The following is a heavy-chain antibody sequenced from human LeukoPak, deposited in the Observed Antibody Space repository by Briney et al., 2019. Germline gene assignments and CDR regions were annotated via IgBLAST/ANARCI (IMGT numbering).Heavy chain of an antibody. CDR3: ARDYDILRAAFDI. J-gene: IGHJ3*02. V-gene: IGHV3-30*04. CDR2: ISYDGSNK. D-gene: IGHD3-9*01. CDR1: GFTFSSYA. Sequence: GGSLRLSCAASGFTFSSYAMHWVRQAPGKGLEWVAVISYDGSNKYYADSVRGRFTISRDNSKNTLYLQMNSLRAEDTAVYYCARDYDILRAAFDIWGQGTMVTVPS.